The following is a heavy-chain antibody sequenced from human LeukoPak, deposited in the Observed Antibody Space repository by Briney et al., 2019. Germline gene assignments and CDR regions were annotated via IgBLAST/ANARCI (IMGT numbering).Heavy chain of an antibody. V-gene: IGHV3-23*01. J-gene: IGHJ4*02. CDR3: ARTEIATFSHFDS. CDR2: ISDSASST. D-gene: IGHD1-14*01. CDR1: GLSFNKYA. Sequence: GGSLRLSCAASGLSFNKYAVSWVRQAPGKGLEWVSLISDSASSTYFADSVKGRFTISSDNSKNTVDLQMNSLRVEDTAIYYCARTEIATFSHFDSWGQGTLVTVSS.